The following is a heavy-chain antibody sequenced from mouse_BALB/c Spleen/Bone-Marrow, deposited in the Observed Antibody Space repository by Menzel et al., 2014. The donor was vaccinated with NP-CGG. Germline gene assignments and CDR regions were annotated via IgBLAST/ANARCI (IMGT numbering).Heavy chain of an antibody. J-gene: IGHJ4*01. D-gene: IGHD1-1*01. CDR3: ARYGSSPYAMDY. V-gene: IGHV5-4*02. Sequence: VQLKESGGGLVKPGGSLKLSCAASGFTFSDYYMHWVRQTPEKRLEWVATISDGGSYTYYPDSVKGRFTISRDNAKNNLYLQMSSLKSEDTAMYYCARYGSSPYAMDYWGQGASVTVSS. CDR1: GFTFSDYY. CDR2: ISDGGSYT.